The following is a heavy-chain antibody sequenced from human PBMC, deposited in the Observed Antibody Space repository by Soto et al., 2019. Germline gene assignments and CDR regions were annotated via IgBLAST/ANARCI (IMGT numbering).Heavy chain of an antibody. V-gene: IGHV1-69*01. CDR1: GGTFSTYA. J-gene: IGHJ6*02. D-gene: IGHD6-6*01. Sequence: QEQLVQSGAEIKKPGSSVKISCEASGGTFSTYAFSWVRQAPGQGLEWMGGIIPIFGSPRYAQKIQGRVTITADEFLSTAYIEPSSLRSDDSAVFCCARYVADITSSYQDLPEEYYCGMDVWGQGTTVTVSS. CDR2: IIPIFGSP. CDR3: ARYVADITSSYQDLPEEYYCGMDV.